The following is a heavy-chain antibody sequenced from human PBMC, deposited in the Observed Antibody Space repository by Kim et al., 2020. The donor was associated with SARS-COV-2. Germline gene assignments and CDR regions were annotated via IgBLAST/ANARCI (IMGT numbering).Heavy chain of an antibody. Sequence: ADSVKGRFTISRDNAENTLYLQMTSLRVEDTAVYYCARGDSGPWGQGTLVTVAS. D-gene: IGHD1-26*01. CDR3: ARGDSGP. J-gene: IGHJ5*02. V-gene: IGHV3-74*01.